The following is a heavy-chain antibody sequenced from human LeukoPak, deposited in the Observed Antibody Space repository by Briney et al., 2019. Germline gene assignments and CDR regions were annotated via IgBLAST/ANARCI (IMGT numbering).Heavy chain of an antibody. J-gene: IGHJ4*02. V-gene: IGHV1-2*02. CDR3: AKGLGGNSRRPTDY. D-gene: IGHD2-21*02. CDR2: ISPNSGGT. Sequence: ASVKVSCKASGYTFTGYYMHWVRQAPGQGLEWMGWISPNSGGTNYAQKFQGRVTMTRDTSISTAYMELSRLRSDDTAVYYCAKGLGGNSRRPTDYWGQGTLVTVSS. CDR1: GYTFTGYY.